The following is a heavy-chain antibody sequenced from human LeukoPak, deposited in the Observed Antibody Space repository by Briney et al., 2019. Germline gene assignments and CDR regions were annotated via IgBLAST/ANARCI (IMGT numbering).Heavy chain of an antibody. D-gene: IGHD5-24*01. CDR3: ARGRDGYNLGFDY. CDR2: IYYSGST. V-gene: IGHV4-61*05. CDR1: GGSISSSSYY. J-gene: IGHJ4*02. Sequence: SETLSPTCTVSGGSISSSSYYWGWIRQPPEKGLEWIAYIYYSGSTDYSPSLKSRVTISVDTSKNQFSLKLSSVTAADTAVYYCARGRDGYNLGFDYWGQGTLVTVSS.